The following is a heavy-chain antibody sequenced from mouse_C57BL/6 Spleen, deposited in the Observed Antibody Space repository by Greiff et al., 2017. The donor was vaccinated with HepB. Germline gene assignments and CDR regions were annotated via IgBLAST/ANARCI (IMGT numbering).Heavy chain of an antibody. J-gene: IGHJ2*01. CDR2: INPNNGGT. Sequence: VQLQQSGPELVKPGASVKIPCKASGYTFTDYNMDWVKQSHGKSLEWIGDINPNNGGTIYNQKFKGKATLTVDKSSSTAYMELRSLTSEDTAVYYCARSPYYSSTYYFDYWGQGTTLTVSS. CDR1: GYTFTDYN. CDR3: ARSPYYSSTYYFDY. D-gene: IGHD2-12*01. V-gene: IGHV1-18*01.